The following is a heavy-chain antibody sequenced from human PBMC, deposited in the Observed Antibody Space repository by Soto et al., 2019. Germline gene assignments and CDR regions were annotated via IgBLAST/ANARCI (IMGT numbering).Heavy chain of an antibody. D-gene: IGHD3-10*01. CDR2: IDPTDSYT. V-gene: IGHV5-10-1*01. J-gene: IGHJ6*02. Sequence: GESLKISCKGSGSSFTSYWISWVRQMPGKGLEWMGRIDPTDSYTNYSPSFQGHVTISADKSISTAYLQWSSLKASDTAMYYCARHETYYFCSGSPWCLSKDVSGQGTTLTVSS. CDR3: ARHETYYFCSGSPWCLSKDV. CDR1: GSSFTSYW.